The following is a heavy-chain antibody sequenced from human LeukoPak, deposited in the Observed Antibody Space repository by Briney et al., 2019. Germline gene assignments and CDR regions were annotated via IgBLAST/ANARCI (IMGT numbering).Heavy chain of an antibody. CDR3: ARDETGY. CDR1: GFTFSSYA. V-gene: IGHV3-30-3*01. J-gene: IGHJ4*02. Sequence: PGRSLRLSCAASGFTFSSYAMHWVRQAPGKGLEWVAVISYDGSNKYYADSVKGRFTISRGNSKNTLYLQMNSLRAEDTAVYYCARDETGYWGQGTLVTVSS. D-gene: IGHD3-9*01. CDR2: ISYDGSNK.